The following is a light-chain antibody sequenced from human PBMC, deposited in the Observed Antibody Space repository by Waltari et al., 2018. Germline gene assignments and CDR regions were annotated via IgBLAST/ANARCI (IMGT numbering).Light chain of an antibody. V-gene: IGKV4-1*01. CDR1: QGVLFSSDNKNY. CDR3: QQYYDNPRA. Sequence: DIVMTQSPDSLTLSPGERATINCTSSQGVLFSSDNKNYLAWYQQKPGQPPKVLIYWASTRASGVPERFSGSGSGTDFTLTISSLQREDAAVYYCQQYYDNPRAFGQGTKVDIK. CDR2: WAS. J-gene: IGKJ1*01.